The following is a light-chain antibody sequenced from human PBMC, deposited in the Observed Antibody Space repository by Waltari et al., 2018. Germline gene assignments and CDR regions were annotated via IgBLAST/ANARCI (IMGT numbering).Light chain of an antibody. CDR2: DAS. V-gene: IGKV3-11*01. CDR3: QQRSKSFT. CDR1: QSISSY. J-gene: IGKJ3*01. Sequence: EMVLKQSPATLSLSPGDRATLSCRASQSISSYLAWYQQKPGQAPRLLIYDASTRTTGIPARFSGSGSVTDFTLTISSLEPEDFAIYYCQQRSKSFTFGSGTKVDMK.